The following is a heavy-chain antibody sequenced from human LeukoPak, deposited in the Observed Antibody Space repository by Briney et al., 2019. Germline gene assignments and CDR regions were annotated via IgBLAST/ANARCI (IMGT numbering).Heavy chain of an antibody. CDR1: GFTFSSYW. Sequence: TGGSLRLSCAASGFTFSSYWMTWVRQAPGKGLEWVANIKQDGSAKYYVDSVKGRFTISRDNAKSSLSLQMNSLRAEDTAVYYCARAFVSGNSDFGYWGQGTLVTVSS. V-gene: IGHV3-7*01. D-gene: IGHD4-23*01. CDR3: ARAFVSGNSDFGY. CDR2: IKQDGSAK. J-gene: IGHJ4*02.